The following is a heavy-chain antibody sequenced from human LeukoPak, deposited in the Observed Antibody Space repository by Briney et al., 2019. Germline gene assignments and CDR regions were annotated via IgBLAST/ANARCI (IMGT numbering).Heavy chain of an antibody. J-gene: IGHJ4*02. CDR3: ARGRTTGEFDY. D-gene: IGHD4-11*01. V-gene: IGHV1-69*05. Sequence: ASVKVSCKASGGTFSSHAISWVRQAPGQGLEWMGGINPIFHTPTYAKKFQGRLTITKDESMSTASMDLRSLISDDTAVYYCARGRTTGEFDYWGQGTLVTVSS. CDR2: INPIFHTP. CDR1: GGTFSSHA.